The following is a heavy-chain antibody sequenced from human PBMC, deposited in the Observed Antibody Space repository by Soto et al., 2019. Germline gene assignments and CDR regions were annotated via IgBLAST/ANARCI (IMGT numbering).Heavy chain of an antibody. V-gene: IGHV3-9*01. D-gene: IGHD6-19*01. CDR1: GFTFDDYA. CDR2: INWKGRDI. CDR3: TRPPAVAETGY. J-gene: IGHJ4*02. Sequence: EVHLVESGGGLVQPGRSLRLSCAASGFTFDDYAMHWVRQAPGKGLEWVAGINWKGRDIGYADSVKGRFTISRDNAKNFLYLQMNSLRAEDTALYYCTRPPAVAETGYWGQGTLVNVSS.